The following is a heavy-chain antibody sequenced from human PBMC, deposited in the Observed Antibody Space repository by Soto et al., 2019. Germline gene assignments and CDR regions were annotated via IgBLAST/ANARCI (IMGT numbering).Heavy chain of an antibody. J-gene: IGHJ4*02. V-gene: IGHV3-21*01. CDR2: ISSSSSYI. Sequence: EVQLVESGGGLVKPGGSLRLSCAASGFTFSSYSMNWVRQAPGKGLEWVSSISSSSSYIYYADSVKGRFTISRDNAKNSLYLQMNSLRAEDTAVYYCARDKDGYNWFDYWGQGTLVTVSS. D-gene: IGHD5-12*01. CDR3: ARDKDGYNWFDY. CDR1: GFTFSSYS.